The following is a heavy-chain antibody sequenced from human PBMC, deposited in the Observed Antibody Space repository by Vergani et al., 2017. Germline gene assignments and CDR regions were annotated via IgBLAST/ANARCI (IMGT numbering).Heavy chain of an antibody. V-gene: IGHV3-21*02. CDR1: GFSFSSYS. CDR3: ARGLXDCTHIGCSPPSY. Sequence: EVQLVESGGGLVKPGGSLRLSCAASGFSFSSYSMNWVRQAPGKGLEWVASISGSSSYVFYRDSVEGRFTITRDNAKKSVYLQMNSLRAEDTAMYFCARGLXDCTHIGCSPPSYWGQGTQVTVSS. D-gene: IGHD2-8*01. CDR2: ISGSSSYV. J-gene: IGHJ4*02.